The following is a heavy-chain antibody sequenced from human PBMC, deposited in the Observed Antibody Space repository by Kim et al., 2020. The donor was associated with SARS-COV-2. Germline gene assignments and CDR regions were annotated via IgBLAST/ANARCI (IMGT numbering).Heavy chain of an antibody. CDR3: ARERSTMVRHPIDY. J-gene: IGHJ4*02. CDR2: INHSGST. CDR1: GGSFSGYY. D-gene: IGHD3-10*01. V-gene: IGHV4-34*01. Sequence: SETLSLTCAVYGGSFSGYYWSWIRQPPGKGLEWIGEINHSGSTNYNPSLKSRVTISVDTSKNQFSLKLSSVTAADTAVYYCARERSTMVRHPIDYWGQGTLVTVSS.